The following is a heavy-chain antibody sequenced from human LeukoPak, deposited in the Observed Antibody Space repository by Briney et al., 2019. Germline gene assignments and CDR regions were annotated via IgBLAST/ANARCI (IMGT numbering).Heavy chain of an antibody. Sequence: GGSLRLSCAASGFTLSSYWMSWVRQAPGKGLEWVANIKQDGSDKYYVDSVKGRFTISRDNAKNSLYLQMNSLRVEDTAVYYCARVQQQLAGLGYWGQGTLVTVSS. J-gene: IGHJ4*02. CDR1: GFTLSSYW. CDR3: ARVQQQLAGLGY. D-gene: IGHD6-13*01. CDR2: IKQDGSDK. V-gene: IGHV3-7*01.